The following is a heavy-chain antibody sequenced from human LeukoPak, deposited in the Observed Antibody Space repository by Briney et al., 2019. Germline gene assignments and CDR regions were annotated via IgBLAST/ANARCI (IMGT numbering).Heavy chain of an antibody. CDR1: GFTFSNYA. Sequence: GGSLRLSRAASGFTFSNYAMSWVRQAPGKGLEWVSAISGSDGSTNYADSVKGRLTISRDNSKNTLYLQMNSLRAEDTAVYYCAELGITMIGGVWGKGTTVTISS. J-gene: IGHJ6*04. CDR3: AELGITMIGGV. CDR2: ISGSDGST. V-gene: IGHV3-23*01. D-gene: IGHD3-10*02.